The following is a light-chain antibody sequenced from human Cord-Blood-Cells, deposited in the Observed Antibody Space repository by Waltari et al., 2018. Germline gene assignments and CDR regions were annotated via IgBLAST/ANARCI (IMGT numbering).Light chain of an antibody. J-gene: IGKJ1*01. CDR2: AAS. CDR1: QSISSY. CDR3: QQSYSTWT. Sequence: DIQMTQSPSSLSASVGDRVTITCRASQSISSYLNWYQQKPGKAPKLLIYAASSLQSGVRSRCSGSGSETDFTITISSPQPEEFATYYRQQSYSTWTFGQGTKVEIK. V-gene: IGKV1-39*01.